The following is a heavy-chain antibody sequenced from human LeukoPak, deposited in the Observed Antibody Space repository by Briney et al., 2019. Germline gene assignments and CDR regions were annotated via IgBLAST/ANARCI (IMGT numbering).Heavy chain of an antibody. J-gene: IGHJ5*01. D-gene: IGHD3-10*01. CDR2: IDHSGSA. V-gene: IGHV4-34*01. Sequence: PSETLSLTCAVYDGSFSGYYCSWIRQPPGKGLEWIGEIDHSGSANYNPSLKSRVTILLDMSKNQFSLNLSSVTAADTAVYYCARRPRGVIIKTWFDSWGQGTLVTVSS. CDR1: DGSFSGYY. CDR3: ARRPRGVIIKTWFDS.